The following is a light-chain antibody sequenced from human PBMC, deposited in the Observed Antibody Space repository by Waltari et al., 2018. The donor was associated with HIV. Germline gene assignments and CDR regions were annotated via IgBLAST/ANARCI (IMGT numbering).Light chain of an antibody. CDR2: DAS. CDR1: QSVRSN. V-gene: IGKV3-15*01. CDR3: QQYNNWPPYT. Sequence: ELVMTQSPATLSVSPGERATLSCTASQSVRSNLAWYQQKPGQATRHVINDASTKATGSPARFSGSGSGTEFTLTISSLQSEDFAVYYCQQYNNWPPYTFGQGTKLEIK. J-gene: IGKJ2*01.